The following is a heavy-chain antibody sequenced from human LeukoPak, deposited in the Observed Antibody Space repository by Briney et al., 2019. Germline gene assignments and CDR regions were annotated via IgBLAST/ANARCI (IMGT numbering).Heavy chain of an antibody. CDR3: VKYYHDSSGYSHFDY. J-gene: IGHJ4*02. Sequence: GGSLRLSCVASGFTFRNYYMHWVRRVPGKGLVWVSRISGDGSSIFYADSVKGRFTISRDNAKNSLYLQMNSLRAEDTAVYYCVKYYHDSSGYSHFDYWGQGTLVTVSS. V-gene: IGHV3-74*01. CDR2: ISGDGSSI. D-gene: IGHD3-22*01. CDR1: GFTFRNYY.